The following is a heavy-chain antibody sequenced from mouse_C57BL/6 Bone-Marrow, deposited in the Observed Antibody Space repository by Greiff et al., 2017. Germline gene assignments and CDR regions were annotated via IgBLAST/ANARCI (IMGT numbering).Heavy chain of an antibody. V-gene: IGHV1-81*01. Sequence: VQLQQSGAELARPGASVKLSCKASGYPFTSSGLSWVKQRPGQGLEWIGEIYPRSGNTYYNEKFKGKATLTADKSSSTAYMALRSLTSEDSAVYFCARPYGSSYNYWGQGTTLTVSS. CDR3: ARPYGSSYNY. CDR2: IYPRSGNT. CDR1: GYPFTSSG. D-gene: IGHD1-1*01. J-gene: IGHJ2*01.